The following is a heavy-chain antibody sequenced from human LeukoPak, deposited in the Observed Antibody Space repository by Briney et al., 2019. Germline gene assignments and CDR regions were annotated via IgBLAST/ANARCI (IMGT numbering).Heavy chain of an antibody. CDR2: ISSSSSTI. V-gene: IGHV3-48*01. CDR1: GFSFSTSS. D-gene: IGHD3-22*01. CDR3: ARDDSSGFSPVDY. J-gene: IGHJ4*02. Sequence: GGSLRLSCAASGFSFSTSSMSWVRRAPGKGLEWVSYISSSSSTIYCADSVKGRFTTSRDNAKNSLYLQMNSLRAEDTAVYYCARDDSSGFSPVDYWGQGTLVTVSS.